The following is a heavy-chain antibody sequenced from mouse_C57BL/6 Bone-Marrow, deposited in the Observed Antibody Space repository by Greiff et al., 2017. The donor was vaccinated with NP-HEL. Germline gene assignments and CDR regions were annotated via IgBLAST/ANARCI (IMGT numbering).Heavy chain of an antibody. V-gene: IGHV1-63*01. Sequence: VQLQQSGAELVRPGTSVKMSCKASGYTFTNYWIGWAKQRPGHGLEWIGDIYPGGGYTNYNEKFKGKATLTADKSSSTAYMQFSSLTSEDSAIYYCARCDYGTWFAYWGQGTLVTVSA. CDR1: GYTFTNYW. D-gene: IGHD1-2*01. CDR2: IYPGGGYT. J-gene: IGHJ3*01. CDR3: ARCDYGTWFAY.